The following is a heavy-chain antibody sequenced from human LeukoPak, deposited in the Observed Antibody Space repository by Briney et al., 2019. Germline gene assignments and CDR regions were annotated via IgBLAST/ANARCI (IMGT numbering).Heavy chain of an antibody. CDR2: ISYDGSNK. Sequence: GGSLRLSCAASGLTFSSYAMHWVRQAPGKGLEWVAVISYDGSNKYYADSVEGRFTISRDNSKNTLYLQMNSLRAEDTAVYYCARRKPHDYGGNQVFYYYMDVWGKGTTVTVSS. D-gene: IGHD4-23*01. CDR1: GLTFSSYA. V-gene: IGHV3-30*01. J-gene: IGHJ6*03. CDR3: ARRKPHDYGGNQVFYYYMDV.